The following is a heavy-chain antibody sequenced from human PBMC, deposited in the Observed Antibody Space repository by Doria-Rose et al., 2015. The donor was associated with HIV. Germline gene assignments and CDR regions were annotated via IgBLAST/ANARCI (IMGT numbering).Heavy chain of an antibody. CDR2: ISWDSGAK. J-gene: IGHJ6*03. D-gene: IGHD3-3*01. CDR3: AKAPIIGPKYYFYMDV. CDR1: GSSFESYA. Sequence: VQLVQSGGGLVQPGRSLRLSCVGSGSSFESYAMHWVRLAPGKGLEWVAGISWDSGAKGNADSVEGRFTISRDNAKKSVYLEMRSLRPEDTAFYYYAKAPIIGPKYYFYMDVWGKGTSVTVSS. V-gene: IGHV3-9*01.